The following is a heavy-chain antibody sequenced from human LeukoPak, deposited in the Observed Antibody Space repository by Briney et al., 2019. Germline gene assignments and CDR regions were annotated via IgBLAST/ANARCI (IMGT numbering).Heavy chain of an antibody. J-gene: IGHJ4*02. Sequence: PGGSLRLSCAASGFTFSSYGMHWVRQAPGKGLEWVAVISYDGSNKYYADSVKDRFTISRDNSKNTLYLQMNSLRAEDTAVYYCAWGPKYYDFWSGYSPLSYWGQGTLVTVSS. CDR3: AWGPKYYDFWSGYSPLSY. V-gene: IGHV3-30*03. D-gene: IGHD3-3*01. CDR1: GFTFSSYG. CDR2: ISYDGSNK.